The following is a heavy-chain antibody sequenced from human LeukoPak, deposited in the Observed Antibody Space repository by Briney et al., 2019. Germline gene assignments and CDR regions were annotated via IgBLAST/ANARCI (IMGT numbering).Heavy chain of an antibody. Sequence: GGSLRLSCAASGFTFSSYAMHWVRQAPGKGLEYVSAISSNGGSTYYANSVKGRFSISRDNSKNTLYLQMGSLRAEGMAVYYCARNGAPGDYYYMDVWGKGTTVTISS. V-gene: IGHV3-64*01. CDR1: GFTFSSYA. CDR2: ISSNGGST. J-gene: IGHJ6*03. CDR3: ARNGAPGDYYYMDV. D-gene: IGHD4-17*01.